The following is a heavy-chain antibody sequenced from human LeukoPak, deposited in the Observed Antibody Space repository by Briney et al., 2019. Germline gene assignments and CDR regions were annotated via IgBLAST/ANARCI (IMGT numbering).Heavy chain of an antibody. J-gene: IGHJ6*02. CDR2: IDASGTT. CDR1: GASISTFF. Sequence: PSETPSLTCSVSGASISTFFWSWVRQPAGEGLEWIGRIDASGTTYYNPSLKRRVAVSLDTSNNQVYLELRSVTAADSAVYYCARLRPPMNYGMDVWGLGTTVTVSS. CDR3: ARLRPPMNYGMDV. V-gene: IGHV4-4*07.